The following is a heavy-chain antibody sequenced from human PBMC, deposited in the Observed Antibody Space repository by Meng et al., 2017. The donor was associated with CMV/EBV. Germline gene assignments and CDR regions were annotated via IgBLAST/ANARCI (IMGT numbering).Heavy chain of an antibody. CDR3: ARDMGPYCGGDCYGPVY. Sequence: FTFSSYDMHWVRQAPGKGLEWVAVISYDGSNKYYADSVKGRFTISRDNSKNTLYLQMNSLRAEDTAVYYCARDMGPYCGGDCYGPVYWGQGTLVTVSS. J-gene: IGHJ4*02. CDR2: ISYDGSNK. CDR1: FTFSSYD. D-gene: IGHD2-21*01. V-gene: IGHV3-30*04.